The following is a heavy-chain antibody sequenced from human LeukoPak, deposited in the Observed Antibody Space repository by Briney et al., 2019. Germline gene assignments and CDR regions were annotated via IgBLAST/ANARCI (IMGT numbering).Heavy chain of an antibody. CDR2: ISSSSSTI. CDR1: GFTFSSYS. J-gene: IGHJ4*02. D-gene: IGHD2-15*01. V-gene: IGHV3-48*04. Sequence: PGGSLRLSCAASGFTFSSYSMNWVRQAPGKGLEWVSYISSSSSTIYYADSVKGRFTISRDNAKNSLYLQMNSLRAEDTAVYYCARVDYCSGGSCFDYWGQGTLVTVSS. CDR3: ARVDYCSGGSCFDY.